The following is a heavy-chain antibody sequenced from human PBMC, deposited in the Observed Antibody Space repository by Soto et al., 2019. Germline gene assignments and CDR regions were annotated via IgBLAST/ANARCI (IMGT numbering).Heavy chain of an antibody. V-gene: IGHV4-31*03. CDR2: IYYSGST. D-gene: IGHD6-13*01. Sequence: QVQLQESGPGLVKPSQTLSLICTVSGGSINSGGDYWTWIRQHPVKGLEWIGYIYYSGSTDYNPSRKSRVTISVDTSKNQFSRSLRSVTAADTAVYYCARGSAAAGNFDYWGQGTLVTVSS. J-gene: IGHJ4*02. CDR3: ARGSAAAGNFDY. CDR1: GGSINSGGDY.